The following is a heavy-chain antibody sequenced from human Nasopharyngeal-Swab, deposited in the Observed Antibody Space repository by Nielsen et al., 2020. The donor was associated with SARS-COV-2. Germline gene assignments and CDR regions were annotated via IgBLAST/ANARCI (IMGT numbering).Heavy chain of an antibody. CDR3: ARDRGYCSSTSCHYYYYYMDV. J-gene: IGHJ6*03. V-gene: IGHV3-21*01. CDR2: ISSSSSYI. Sequence: VRQAPGKGLERVSSISSSSSYIYYADSVKGRFTISRDNAKNSLYLQMNSLRAEDTAVYYCARDRGYCSSTSCHYYYYYMDVWGKGTTVTVSS. D-gene: IGHD2-2*01.